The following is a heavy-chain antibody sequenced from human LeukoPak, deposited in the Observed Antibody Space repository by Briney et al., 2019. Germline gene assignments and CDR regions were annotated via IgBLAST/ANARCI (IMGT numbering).Heavy chain of an antibody. J-gene: IGHJ4*02. CDR3: ARDLDRHAVDY. D-gene: IGHD1-14*01. CDR1: GYTFTGYY. V-gene: IGHV1-2*06. CDR2: INPNSGGT. Sequence: GASVKVSCKASGYTFTGYYMHWVRQDPGQGLEWMGRINPNSGGTNYAQKFQGRVTMTRDTSISTAYMELSRLRSDDTAVYYCARDLDRHAVDYWGQGTLVTVSS.